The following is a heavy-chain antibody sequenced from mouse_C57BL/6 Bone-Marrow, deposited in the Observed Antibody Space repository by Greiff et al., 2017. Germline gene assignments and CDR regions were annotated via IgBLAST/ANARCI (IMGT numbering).Heavy chain of an antibody. J-gene: IGHJ2*01. CDR1: GFTFSSYA. CDR3: ARLAFDY. V-gene: IGHV5-4*03. Sequence: EVMLVESGGGLVKPGGSLKLSCAASGFTFSSYAMSWVRQTPEKRLEWVATISDGGSYTYYPDKVKGRFTISRDNAKNNLYLQMSHLKSEDTAMYYCARLAFDYWGQGTTLTVSS. CDR2: ISDGGSYT.